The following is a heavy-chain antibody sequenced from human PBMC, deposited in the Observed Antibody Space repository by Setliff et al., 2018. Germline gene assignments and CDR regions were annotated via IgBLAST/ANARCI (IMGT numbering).Heavy chain of an antibody. J-gene: IGHJ3*01. CDR1: GYTFTNYG. Sequence: VASVKVSCKASGYTFTNYGFTWVRQAPGQGVEWMGMIITNTGKTSYPKKFQGRVTMTTDTYTGTGYMELRSLTSDDTAVYFCARFGGSCSSSSCYASDLWGQGTMVTVSS. D-gene: IGHD2-2*01. CDR3: ARFGGSCSSSSCYASDL. CDR2: IITNTGKT. V-gene: IGHV1-18*01.